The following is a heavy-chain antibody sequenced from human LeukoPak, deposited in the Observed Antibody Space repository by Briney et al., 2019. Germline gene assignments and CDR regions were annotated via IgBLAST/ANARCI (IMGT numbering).Heavy chain of an antibody. V-gene: IGHV4-59*08. Sequence: SETLSLTCTVSGDAINDYYWGWIRQPPGKGLEWIGYIYFTGSTRYNPSLESRVTISVDTSKNQFSLKLSSVTAADTAVYYCARRRAEGGSNGLYNWFDPWGQGTLVTVSS. CDR1: GDAINDYY. CDR2: IYFTGST. J-gene: IGHJ5*02. CDR3: ARRRAEGGSNGLYNWFDP. D-gene: IGHD6-13*01.